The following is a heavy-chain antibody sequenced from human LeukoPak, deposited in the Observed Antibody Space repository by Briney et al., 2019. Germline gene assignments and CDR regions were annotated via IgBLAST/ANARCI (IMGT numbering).Heavy chain of an antibody. CDR1: GYSFTTYW. D-gene: IGHD1-26*01. CDR2: INPGDSDT. V-gene: IGHV5-51*01. Sequence: GESPKISCKGSGYSFTTYWIGWVRQMPGKGLEYMGIINPGDSDTRYSPSFQGQVTISVDKSISTAYLQWSSLKASDTAMYYCASPRVGATAFDIWGQGTLVSVS. CDR3: ASPRVGATAFDI. J-gene: IGHJ3*02.